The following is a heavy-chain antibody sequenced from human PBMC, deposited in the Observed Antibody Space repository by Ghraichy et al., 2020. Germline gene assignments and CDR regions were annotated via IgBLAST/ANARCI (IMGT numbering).Heavy chain of an antibody. V-gene: IGHV3-23*01. CDR3: AKEDYDFWSGYYTGWSYFDY. D-gene: IGHD3-3*01. Sequence: GGSLRLSCAASGFTFSSYAMSWVRQAPGKGLEWVSAISGSGGSTYYADSVKGRFTISRDNSKNTLYLQMNSLRAEDTAIYYCAKEDYDFWSGYYTGWSYFDYWGQGTLVTVSS. CDR2: ISGSGGST. J-gene: IGHJ4*02. CDR1: GFTFSSYA.